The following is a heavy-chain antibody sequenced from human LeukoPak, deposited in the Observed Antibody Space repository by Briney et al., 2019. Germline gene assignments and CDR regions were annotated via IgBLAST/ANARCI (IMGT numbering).Heavy chain of an antibody. Sequence: PGGSLRLSCAASGFTFSSYAMSWVRQAPGKGLEWVSAISGSGGSTYYADSVKGRFTISRDNSKNTLYLQMNSLRAEDTAVYYCAKIPWFLGAGGNWFDPWGQGTLVTVSS. V-gene: IGHV3-23*01. D-gene: IGHD1-26*01. J-gene: IGHJ5*02. CDR3: AKIPWFLGAGGNWFDP. CDR2: ISGSGGST. CDR1: GFTFSSYA.